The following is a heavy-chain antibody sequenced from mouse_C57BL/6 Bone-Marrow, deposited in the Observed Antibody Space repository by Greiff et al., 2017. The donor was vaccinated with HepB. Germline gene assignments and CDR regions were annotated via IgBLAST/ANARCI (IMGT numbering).Heavy chain of an antibody. Sequence: QVQLQQPGAELVKPGASVKLSCKASGYTFTSYWMHWVKQRPGRGLEWIGRIDPNSGGTKYNEKFKSKATLTVDKPSSTAYMQLSSLTSEDSAVYYCAREGIYDGYYVWYFDVWGTGTTVTVSS. V-gene: IGHV1-72*01. CDR3: AREGIYDGYYVWYFDV. CDR1: GYTFTSYW. CDR2: IDPNSGGT. J-gene: IGHJ1*03. D-gene: IGHD2-3*01.